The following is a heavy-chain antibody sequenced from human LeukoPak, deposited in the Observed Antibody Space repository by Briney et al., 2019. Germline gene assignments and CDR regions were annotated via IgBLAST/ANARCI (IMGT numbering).Heavy chain of an antibody. J-gene: IGHJ4*02. CDR1: GYTITDYY. Sequence: GASVKVSCKASGYTITDYYIHWVRQAPGQGLEWMGWINPNSGGTNYAQKFQGRITMTTDTSTSTAYMELRSLRSDDTAVYYCARDLKMGYSSGRYSWGTGSSNDYWGQGTLVTVSS. CDR2: INPNSGGT. D-gene: IGHD6-19*01. CDR3: ARDLKMGYSSGRYSWGTGSSNDY. V-gene: IGHV1-2*02.